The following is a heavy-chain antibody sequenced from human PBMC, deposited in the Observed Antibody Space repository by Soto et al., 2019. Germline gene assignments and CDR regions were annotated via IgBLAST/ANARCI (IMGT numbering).Heavy chain of an antibody. CDR2: IYSGGST. Sequence: GGSLRLSCAASGFTVSSNYMSWVRQAPGKGLEWVSVIYSGGSTYYADSVKGRFTISRDNSKNTLYLQMNSLRAEDTAVYYCARGPLRYFDWLPILFDYWGQGTLVTVSS. CDR3: ARGPLRYFDWLPILFDY. J-gene: IGHJ4*02. CDR1: GFTVSSNY. D-gene: IGHD3-9*01. V-gene: IGHV3-66*01.